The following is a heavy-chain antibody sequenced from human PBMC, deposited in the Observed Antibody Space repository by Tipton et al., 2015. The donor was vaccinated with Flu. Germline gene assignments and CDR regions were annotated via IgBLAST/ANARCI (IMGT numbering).Heavy chain of an antibody. CDR3: VRDVYGTDAFEI. V-gene: IGHV4-31*03. J-gene: IGHJ3*02. D-gene: IGHD2-8*01. CDR1: GGSISSGGYY. Sequence: TLSLTCTVSGGSISSGGYYWSWIRQHPGKGLEWIGYMYYSGSTYYNPSLKSRVTTSVDTSKNQFSLKLSSVTAADTAVYYCVRDVYGTDAFEIWGQGTKVTVSS. CDR2: MYYSGST.